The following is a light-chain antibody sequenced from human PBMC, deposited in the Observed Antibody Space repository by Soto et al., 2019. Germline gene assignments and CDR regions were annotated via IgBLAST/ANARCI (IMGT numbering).Light chain of an antibody. J-gene: IGKJ1*01. CDR1: QNIADF. V-gene: IGKV1-39*01. Sequence: DVQMTQSPSSLPASVGDRVTITCRASQNIADFLNWYQQKSGKAPKLLIYAASRLQTGVPSRFSGRASGSDFTRTISSLQPEDFATYYGQQSYRHPQTFGQGTKVQIK. CDR3: QQSYRHPQT. CDR2: AAS.